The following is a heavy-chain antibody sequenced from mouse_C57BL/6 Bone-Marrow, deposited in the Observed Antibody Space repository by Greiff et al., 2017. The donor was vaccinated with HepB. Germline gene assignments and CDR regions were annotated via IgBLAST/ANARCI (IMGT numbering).Heavy chain of an antibody. V-gene: IGHV7-1*01. CDR3: ARGYDYDAMDY. J-gene: IGHJ4*01. CDR1: GFTFSDFY. CDR2: SRNKANDYTT. Sequence: EVKLMDSGGGLVQSGRSLRLSCATSGFTFSDFYMEWVRQAPGKGLEWIAASRNKANDYTTEYSASVKGRFIVSRDTSQSILYLQMNALRAEDTAIYYCARGYDYDAMDYWGQGTSVTVSS.